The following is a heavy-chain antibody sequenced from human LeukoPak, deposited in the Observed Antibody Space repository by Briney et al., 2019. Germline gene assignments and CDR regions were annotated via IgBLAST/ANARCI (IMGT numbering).Heavy chain of an antibody. Sequence: GGSLRLSCAASGFTVSSDYMSWVRQAPGKGLEWVSVIYSGGSTYYADSVKGRFTISRDNSKNTLYLQMNSLRAEDTAVYYCARDYGGNVFDYWGQGTLVTVSS. V-gene: IGHV3-53*01. CDR1: GFTVSSDY. J-gene: IGHJ4*02. CDR2: IYSGGST. CDR3: ARDYGGNVFDY. D-gene: IGHD4-23*01.